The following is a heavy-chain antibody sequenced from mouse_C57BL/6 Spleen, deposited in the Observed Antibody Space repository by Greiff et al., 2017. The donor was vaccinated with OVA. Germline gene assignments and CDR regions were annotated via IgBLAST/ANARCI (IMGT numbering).Heavy chain of an antibody. J-gene: IGHJ2*01. Sequence: QVQLQQPGAELVKPGASVKLSCKASGYTFTSYWMQWVKQRPGQGLEWIGEIDPSDSYTNYNQKFKGKATLTVDTSSSTAYMQLSSLTSEDSAVYYCARMGHYDYDYWGQGTTLTVSS. CDR1: GYTFTSYW. CDR3: ARMGHYDYDY. D-gene: IGHD2-4*01. CDR2: IDPSDSYT. V-gene: IGHV1-50*01.